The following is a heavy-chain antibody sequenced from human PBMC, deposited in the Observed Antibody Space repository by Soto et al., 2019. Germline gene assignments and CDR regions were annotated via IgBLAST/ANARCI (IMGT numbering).Heavy chain of an antibody. J-gene: IGHJ4*02. CDR2: ISYDGSNK. V-gene: IGHV3-30-3*01. CDR3: ARDSDLYRSGWFDY. D-gene: IGHD6-19*01. CDR1: GFTFSSYA. Sequence: CLIRFGAAAGFTFSSYAMHLVRQAPGKGLEWVAVISYDGSNKYYADSVKGRFTISRDNSKNTLYLQMNSLRAEDTAVYYCARDSDLYRSGWFDYWGQGTLVTVYS.